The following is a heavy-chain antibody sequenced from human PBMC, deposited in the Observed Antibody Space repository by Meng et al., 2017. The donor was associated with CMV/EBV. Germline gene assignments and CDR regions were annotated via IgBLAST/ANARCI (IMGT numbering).Heavy chain of an antibody. V-gene: IGHV3-23*03. CDR3: AKDIYLGHGYCSSTSCYPFDY. Sequence: GESLKISCAASGFTFDDYGMSWVRQAPGKGLEWVSVIYSGGSSTYYADSVKGRFTISRDNSKNTLYLQMNSLRAEDTAVYYCAKDIYLGHGYCSSTSCYPFDYWGQGTLVTVSS. J-gene: IGHJ4*02. CDR2: IYSGGSST. D-gene: IGHD2-2*01. CDR1: GFTFDDYG.